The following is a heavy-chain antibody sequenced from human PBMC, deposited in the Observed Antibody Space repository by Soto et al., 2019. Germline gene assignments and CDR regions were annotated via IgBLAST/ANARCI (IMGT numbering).Heavy chain of an antibody. CDR1: GGSIRSGGYY. CDR3: ARDRLMATAGTARHYFGLDV. D-gene: IGHD5-18*01. J-gene: IGHJ6*02. V-gene: IGHV4-31*03. Sequence: PSETLSLTSTVSGGSIRSGGYYWSWVRQSPRRCLEWIGNIYYSGSTYYNPSLKSRLTISVDTSKNQFSLNLSSVTAADTAVYYCARDRLMATAGTARHYFGLDVWGQGTTVTVYS. CDR2: IYYSGST.